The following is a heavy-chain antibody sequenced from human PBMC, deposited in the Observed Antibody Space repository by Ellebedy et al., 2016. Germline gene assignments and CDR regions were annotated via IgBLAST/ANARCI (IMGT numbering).Heavy chain of an antibody. CDR2: IISIFGTA. V-gene: IGHV1-69*13. CDR3: ARVGSGRTDGGY. CDR1: GGTFSSYA. J-gene: IGHJ4*02. Sequence: SVKVSXXASGGTFSSYAISWVQQAPGQGLEWMGGIISIFGTANYAQKFQGRVTITADESTSTAYMELSSLRSEDPAVYYCARVGSGRTDGGYWGQGTLVTVSS. D-gene: IGHD3-10*01.